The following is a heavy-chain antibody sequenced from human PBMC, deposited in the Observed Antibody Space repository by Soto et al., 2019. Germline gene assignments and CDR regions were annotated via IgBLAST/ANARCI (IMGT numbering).Heavy chain of an antibody. Sequence: ASVKVSCKASGDTFTSYGISWVRQAPGQGLEWMGWISAYNGNTNYAQKLQGRVTMTTDTSTSTAYMELRSLRSDDTAVYYCARGPDYDILTGYYMAYYYGMDVWGQGTTVTVSS. CDR2: ISAYNGNT. D-gene: IGHD3-9*01. CDR3: ARGPDYDILTGYYMAYYYGMDV. CDR1: GDTFTSYG. V-gene: IGHV1-18*01. J-gene: IGHJ6*02.